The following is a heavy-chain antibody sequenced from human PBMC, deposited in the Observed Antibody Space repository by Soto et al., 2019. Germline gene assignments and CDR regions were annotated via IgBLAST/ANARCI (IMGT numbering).Heavy chain of an antibody. CDR2: IYYSGST. J-gene: IGHJ4*02. CDR3: ARISSPYSSGWALDY. CDR1: GGSISSGGYY. V-gene: IGHV4-31*03. Sequence: SETLSLTCTVSGGSISSGGYYWSWIRQHPGKGLEWIGYIYYSGSTYYNPSLKSRVTISVDTSKNQFSLKLSSVTAADTAVYYCARISSPYSSGWALDYWGQGTLVTVSS. D-gene: IGHD6-19*01.